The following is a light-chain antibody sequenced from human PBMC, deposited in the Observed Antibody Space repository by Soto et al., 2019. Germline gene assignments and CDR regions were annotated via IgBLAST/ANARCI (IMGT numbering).Light chain of an antibody. J-gene: IGKJ1*01. CDR1: QSISSY. CDR2: AAS. Sequence: DIQMTQSPSSLSASVGDRVTITCRASQSISSYLNWYQQKPGKAPKLLIYAASSLQSVVPSRFSGSGSGTDFTPTISSLQPEDFATYYCQQNYSTPQTFGQGTKVEIK. V-gene: IGKV1-39*01. CDR3: QQNYSTPQT.